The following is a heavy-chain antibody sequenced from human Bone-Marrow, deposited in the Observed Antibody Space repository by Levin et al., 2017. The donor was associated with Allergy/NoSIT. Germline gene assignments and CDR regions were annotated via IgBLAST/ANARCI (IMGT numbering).Heavy chain of an antibody. CDR1: GGSISSYY. CDR3: ARGGPSGDYFDY. D-gene: IGHD1-26*01. Sequence: PSETLSPTCTVSGGSISSYYWSWIRQPPGKGLEWIGYIYSSGNTNYNPSLKSRVTMSVDTSKNQFSLKLTSVTAADTAVYYCARGGPSGDYFDYWGQGALVTVSS. J-gene: IGHJ4*02. V-gene: IGHV4-59*08. CDR2: IYSSGNT.